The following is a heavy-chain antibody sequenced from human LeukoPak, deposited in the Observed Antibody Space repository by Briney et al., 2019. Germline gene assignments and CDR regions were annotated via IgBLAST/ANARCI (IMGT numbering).Heavy chain of an antibody. CDR1: GGSIRSYY. Sequence: SETLSLTCTVSGGSIRSYYWTWIRQSPGKGLESIGYGYHSGGTSYNPSLRSRVISSVDTSKNQCSLRLTSVTAADTAIYYCARSVYDWDPRYYMDVWGKGTTVTVSS. CDR3: ARSVYDWDPRYYMDV. V-gene: IGHV4-59*01. J-gene: IGHJ6*03. D-gene: IGHD3-9*01. CDR2: GYHSGGT.